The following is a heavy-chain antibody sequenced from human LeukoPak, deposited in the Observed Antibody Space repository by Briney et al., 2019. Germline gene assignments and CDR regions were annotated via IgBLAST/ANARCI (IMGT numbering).Heavy chain of an antibody. CDR2: FYTSGTT. CDR3: ARVPGGTTGWFDP. J-gene: IGHJ5*02. D-gene: IGHD3-16*01. CDR1: GVSISSDSYY. Sequence: SETLSLTCTVSGVSISSDSYYWSWIRQPAGKGLEWIGRFYTSGTTNYNPSLKSRVTISVDTSKNQFSLKLSSVTAADTAVYYCARVPGGTTGWFDPWGQGTLVTVSS. V-gene: IGHV4-61*02.